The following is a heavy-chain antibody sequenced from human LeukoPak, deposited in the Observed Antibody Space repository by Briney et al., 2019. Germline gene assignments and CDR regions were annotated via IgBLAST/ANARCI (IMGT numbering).Heavy chain of an antibody. V-gene: IGHV3-7*01. CDR1: GFTFSNYW. D-gene: IGHD6-19*01. J-gene: IGHJ4*02. CDR3: ARKGWRFDY. Sequence: GGSLRLSCAASGFTFSNYWMSWVRQAPGKGLEWVANINQDESERYYVDSVKGRFTISRDNAKNSLYLQMNSLRAEDTAVYYCARKGWRFDYWGQGTLVTVSS. CDR2: INQDESER.